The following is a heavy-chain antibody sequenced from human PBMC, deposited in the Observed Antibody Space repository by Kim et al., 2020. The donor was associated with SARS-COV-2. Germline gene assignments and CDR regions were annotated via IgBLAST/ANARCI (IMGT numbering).Heavy chain of an antibody. CDR3: AKDNWAQRVIDAFDI. V-gene: IGHV3-7*03. J-gene: IGHJ3*02. CDR2: INQDGSER. CDR1: GFRFSDYW. Sequence: GGSLRLSCAASGFRFSDYWMSWVRQTPGKGLEWVANINQDGSERKYLGSVKGRFAISRDNAKNSLYLQMNSLRTEDTAVYYCAKDNWAQRVIDAFDIWGQGTMVTV. D-gene: IGHD6-25*01.